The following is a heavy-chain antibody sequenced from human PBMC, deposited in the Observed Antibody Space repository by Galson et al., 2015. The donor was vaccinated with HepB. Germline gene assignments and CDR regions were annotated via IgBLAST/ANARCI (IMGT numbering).Heavy chain of an antibody. V-gene: IGHV1-69*13. Sequence: SVKVSCKASGGTFYTYAISWVRQAPGQGLEWVGGIVPIFGTANYAQKFQGRVMITADESTGTAYMELHSLRSEDTAMYFCVRQGDVDLWRGYHTPMDVWGQGTTVTVSS. CDR1: GGTFYTYA. D-gene: IGHD3-3*01. CDR3: VRQGDVDLWRGYHTPMDV. CDR2: IVPIFGTA. J-gene: IGHJ6*02.